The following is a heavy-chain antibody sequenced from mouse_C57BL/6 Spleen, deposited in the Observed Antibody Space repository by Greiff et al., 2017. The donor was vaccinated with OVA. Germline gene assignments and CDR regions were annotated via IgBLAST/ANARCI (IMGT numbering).Heavy chain of an antibody. Sequence: VQLQQSGAELARPGASVKMSCKASGYTFTSYTMHWVKQRPGQGLEWIGYINPSSGYTKYNQKFKDKATLTADKSSSTAYMQLSSLTSEDSAVYYCARTGDYDYYAMDYWGQGTSVTVSS. D-gene: IGHD2-4*01. V-gene: IGHV1-4*01. CDR3: ARTGDYDYYAMDY. J-gene: IGHJ4*01. CDR1: GYTFTSYT. CDR2: INPSSGYT.